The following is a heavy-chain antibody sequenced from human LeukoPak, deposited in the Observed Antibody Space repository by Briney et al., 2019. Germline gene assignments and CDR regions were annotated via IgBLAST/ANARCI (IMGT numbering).Heavy chain of an antibody. V-gene: IGHV3-23*01. J-gene: IGHJ6*03. Sequence: GGSLRLSCAASGFTFSSFAMNWVRQAPGKGLEWVSIISGSGDTTHYTDSVKGRFTVSRDNSKNTLFLQMNSLRAEDTAVYYCARVLRYCSGGNCYSGGLGYMDVWGKGTTVTISS. CDR3: ARVLRYCSGGNCYSGGLGYMDV. CDR1: GFTFSSFA. CDR2: ISGSGDTT. D-gene: IGHD2-15*01.